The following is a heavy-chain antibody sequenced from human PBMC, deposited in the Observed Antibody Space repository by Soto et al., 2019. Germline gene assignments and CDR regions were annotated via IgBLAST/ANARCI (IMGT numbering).Heavy chain of an antibody. CDR1: GFTFSSYA. D-gene: IGHD6-19*01. CDR2: ISYDGSNK. CDR3: ARSRGQWLVDY. V-gene: IGHV3-30-3*01. Sequence: PGGSLRLSCAASGFTFSSYAMHWFRQAPGKGLEWVAVISYDGSNKYYADSVKGRFTISRDNSKNTLYLQMNGLRAEDTAVYYCARSRGQWLVDYWGQGTLVTVSS. J-gene: IGHJ4*02.